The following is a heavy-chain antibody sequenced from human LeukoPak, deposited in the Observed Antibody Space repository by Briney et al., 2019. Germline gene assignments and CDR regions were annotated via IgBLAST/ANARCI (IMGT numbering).Heavy chain of an antibody. CDR1: GFTFNSYA. CDR2: ISSNGGST. D-gene: IGHD2-2*01. V-gene: IGHV3-64*01. Sequence: GGSLKLSCAASGFTFNSYAMHWVRQAPGKGLEYVSAISSNGGSTYYANSVKGRFSISRDNSKNTLYLQMGSLRAEDMAVYYCARGYCSSTSCYSTAIDYWGQGTLVTVSS. J-gene: IGHJ4*02. CDR3: ARGYCSSTSCYSTAIDY.